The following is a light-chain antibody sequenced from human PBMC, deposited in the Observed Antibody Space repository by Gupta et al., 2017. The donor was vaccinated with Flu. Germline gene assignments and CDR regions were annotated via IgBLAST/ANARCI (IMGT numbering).Light chain of an antibody. V-gene: IGLV2-23*01. CDR1: NSYIGKLYQ. Sequence: SITLCGTGTNSYIGKLYQHSSYRPHPCQATNHTISEESKWSSNLPPRSSGSKSGITASLTISGLHAEDEADYYCCTYSADDTVVFGGGTSLTVL. J-gene: IGLJ2*01. CDR3: CTYSADDTVV. CDR2: EES.